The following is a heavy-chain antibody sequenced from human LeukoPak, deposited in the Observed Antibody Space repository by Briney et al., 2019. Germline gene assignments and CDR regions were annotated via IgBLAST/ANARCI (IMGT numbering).Heavy chain of an antibody. D-gene: IGHD1-26*01. CDR2: IYHSGST. CDR1: GYSISRGYF. V-gene: IGHV4-38-2*01. CDR3: ARPRGTVGATEKGAFEI. J-gene: IGHJ3*02. Sequence: PSETMSLTCAVSGYSISRGYFWGRIRQPPGKGLEWIGSIYHSGSTYYNPSLKSRVTISVDTSKNQDSLKLSSVTAADTTVYYCARPRGTVGATEKGAFEIWGQGTMVTVSS.